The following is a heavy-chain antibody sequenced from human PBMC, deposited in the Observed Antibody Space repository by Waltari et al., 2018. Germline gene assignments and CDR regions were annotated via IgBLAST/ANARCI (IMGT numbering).Heavy chain of an antibody. CDR3: AKNHQYGDYDFDY. J-gene: IGHJ4*02. D-gene: IGHD4-17*01. CDR2: ISSSSSYI. Sequence: EVQLVESGGGLVKPGGSLRLSCAASGFTFSSYSMNWVRQAPGKGLGWVSSISSSSSYIYYADSVKGRFTISRDNAKNSLYLQMNSLRAEDTAVYYCAKNHQYGDYDFDYWGQGTLVTVSS. V-gene: IGHV3-21*01. CDR1: GFTFSSYS.